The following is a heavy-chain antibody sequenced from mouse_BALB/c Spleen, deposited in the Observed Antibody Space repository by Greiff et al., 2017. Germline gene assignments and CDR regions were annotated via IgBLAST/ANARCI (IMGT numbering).Heavy chain of an antibody. CDR3: AKYGNLFAY. J-gene: IGHJ3*01. Sequence: VQLQQPGAELVKPGASVKLSCKASGYTFTSYWMHWVKQRPGQGLEWIGEIDPSDSYTNYNQKFKGKATLTVDKSSSTAYMQLSSLTSEDSAVYYCAKYGNLFAYWGQGTLVTVSA. CDR2: IDPSDSYT. V-gene: IGHV1-69*02. D-gene: IGHD2-10*02. CDR1: GYTFTSYW.